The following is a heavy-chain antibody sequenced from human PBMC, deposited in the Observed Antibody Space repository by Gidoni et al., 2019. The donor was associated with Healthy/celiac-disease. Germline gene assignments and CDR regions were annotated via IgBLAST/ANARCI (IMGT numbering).Heavy chain of an antibody. V-gene: IGHV3-30*18. CDR3: AKSIITGTLAMDV. Sequence: QVQLVESGGGVVQPGRSLRLSCADSGFTFCGYVMHWVRQAPGKGLEWVAVISYDGSNKYEADSVKGRFTISRDNSKNTLYLQMNSLRAEDTAVYYCAKSIITGTLAMDVWGQGTTVTVSS. CDR1: GFTFCGYV. CDR2: ISYDGSNK. J-gene: IGHJ6*02. D-gene: IGHD1-7*01.